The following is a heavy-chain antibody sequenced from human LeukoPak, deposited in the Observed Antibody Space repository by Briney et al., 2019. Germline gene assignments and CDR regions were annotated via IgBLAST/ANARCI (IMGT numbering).Heavy chain of an antibody. CDR2: IDYSGST. V-gene: IGHV4-59*01. CDR1: GGSISSYY. D-gene: IGHD1-1*01. Sequence: SETLSLTCIVSGGSISSYYWSWIRQPPGKGLEWIGYIDYSGSTNYNPSFRSRATISVDTSKNQFSLRLSSVTAADTAVYYCARLNGGVWGKGTTVTVSS. J-gene: IGHJ6*04. CDR3: ARLNGGV.